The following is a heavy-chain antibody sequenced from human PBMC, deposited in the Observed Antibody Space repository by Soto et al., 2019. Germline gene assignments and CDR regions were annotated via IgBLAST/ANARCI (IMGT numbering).Heavy chain of an antibody. CDR1: GYSFTIYW. CDR2: IDPSDSYT. Sequence: GESLKISCKGSGYSFTIYWISWVRQMLGKGLEWMGRIDPSDSYTNYSPSFRGHVTISADKSISTAYLQWSSLKASDTAIYYCARTGGGMAARPLEYWGQGTLVTVSS. J-gene: IGHJ4*02. D-gene: IGHD6-6*01. V-gene: IGHV5-10-1*01. CDR3: ARTGGGMAARPLEY.